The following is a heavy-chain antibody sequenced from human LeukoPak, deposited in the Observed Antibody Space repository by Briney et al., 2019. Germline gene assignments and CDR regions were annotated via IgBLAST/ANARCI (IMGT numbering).Heavy chain of an antibody. CDR2: IDNGGST. V-gene: IGHV3-53*01. J-gene: IGHJ4*02. D-gene: IGHD6-6*01. CDR3: ARDGSARSLAN. CDR1: GFTVSSNY. Sequence: PGGSLRLSCVASGFTVSSNYMSWVRQAPGKGLEWVSVIDNGGSTYYADSVKGRFTIFRDNSKNTLYLQMNSLRAEDTAVYYCARDGSARSLANWGQGTLVSVSS.